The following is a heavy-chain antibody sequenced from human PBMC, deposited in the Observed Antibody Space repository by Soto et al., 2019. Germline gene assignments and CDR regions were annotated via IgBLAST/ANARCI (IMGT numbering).Heavy chain of an antibody. J-gene: IGHJ4*02. Sequence: QITLKESGPTLVKPTRTLTLTCTFSGFSLSSTRVAVGWIRQPPGKALEWLALIYWADDKRYSPFLKSRLTITKDTSKNQVVLTMTNMDPVDTATYYCAHSVVAGLGYYFDYWGQGTLVTVSS. CDR3: AHSVVAGLGYYFDY. V-gene: IGHV2-5*02. CDR1: GFSLSSTRVA. D-gene: IGHD6-19*01. CDR2: IYWADDK.